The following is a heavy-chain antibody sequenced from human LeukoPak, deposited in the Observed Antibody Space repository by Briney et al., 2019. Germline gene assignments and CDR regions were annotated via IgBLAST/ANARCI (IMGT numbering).Heavy chain of an antibody. CDR3: AVVVISRGAFDI. V-gene: IGHV4-39*07. Sequence: SETLSLTCTVSGGSISSSSYYWGWIRQPPGKGLEWIGSIYYSGSTYYNPSLKSRVTISVDTSKNQFSLKLSSVTAADTAVYYCAVVVISRGAFDIWGQGTMVTVSS. J-gene: IGHJ3*02. CDR2: IYYSGST. CDR1: GGSISSSSYY. D-gene: IGHD3-22*01.